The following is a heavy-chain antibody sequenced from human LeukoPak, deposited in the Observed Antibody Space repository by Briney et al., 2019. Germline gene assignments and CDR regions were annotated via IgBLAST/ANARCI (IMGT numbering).Heavy chain of an antibody. CDR2: IYTSGST. CDR3: ARRSRFGGSSSSYYFDY. J-gene: IGHJ4*02. D-gene: IGHD3-10*02. CDR1: GGSISSYY. V-gene: IGHV4-4*09. Sequence: PSETLFLTCTVSGGSISSYYWSWIRQPPGKGLEWIGYIYTSGSTNYNPSLKSRVTISVDTSKNQFSLKLSSVTAADTAVYYCARRSRFGGSSSSYYFDYWGQGTLVTVSS.